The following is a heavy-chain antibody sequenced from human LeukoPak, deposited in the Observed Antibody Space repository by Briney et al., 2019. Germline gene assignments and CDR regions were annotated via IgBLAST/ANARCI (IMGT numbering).Heavy chain of an antibody. Sequence: LRLSCAASGFTFSSYAMSWVRQAPGKGLEWIGYIYHSGSTYSNPSLKSRVTMSVDRSKNQVSLKLNSVTAADTALYFCARGRYPTNDFDVWGQGTMVTVSS. CDR2: IYHSGST. CDR3: ARGRYPTNDFDV. CDR1: GFTFSSYA. D-gene: IGHD5-12*01. V-gene: IGHV4-30-2*01. J-gene: IGHJ3*01.